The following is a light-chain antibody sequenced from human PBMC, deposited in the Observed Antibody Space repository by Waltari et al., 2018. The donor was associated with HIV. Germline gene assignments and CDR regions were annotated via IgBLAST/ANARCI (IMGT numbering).Light chain of an antibody. V-gene: IGLV3-21*02. J-gene: IGLJ1*01. CDR3: QVWDSGRDEYV. CDR1: NIATRS. Sequence: SHVLTQPPSLSVAPGQTVTIPCGGDNIATRSVNWYSQRPGQAPVLVVFDDTDRPSGIPERLSASNSGNAATLTLSRVEAGDEADYYCQVWDSGRDEYVFGPGTRFTVL. CDR2: DDT.